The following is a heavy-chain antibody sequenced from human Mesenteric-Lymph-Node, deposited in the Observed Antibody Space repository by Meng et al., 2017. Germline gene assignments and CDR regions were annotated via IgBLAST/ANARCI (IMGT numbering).Heavy chain of an antibody. CDR1: GYSISSSNW. CDR3: ARASYGSGSPLGESWFDP. D-gene: IGHD3-10*01. V-gene: IGHV4-28*03. CDR2: IHSSGST. J-gene: IGHJ5*02. Sequence: VQQPESGPRPVKPPDTLSLTCAVSGYSISSSNWWGWIRQPPGKGLEWIGYIHSSGSTYYNPSLRSRLTISVDTSKDQFSLKLSSVTAADTAVYYCARASYGSGSPLGESWFDPWGQGTLVTVSS.